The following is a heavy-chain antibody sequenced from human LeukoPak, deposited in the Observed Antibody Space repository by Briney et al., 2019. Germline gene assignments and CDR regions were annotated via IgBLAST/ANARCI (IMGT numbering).Heavy chain of an antibody. J-gene: IGHJ4*02. CDR3: ARDRGSYSDY. CDR1: GGSISSGSYY. D-gene: IGHD1-26*01. V-gene: IGHV4-61*02. CDR2: IYTSGST. Sequence: SETLSLTCTVSGGSISSGSYYWSWIRQPAGKGLEWIGRIYTSGSTNYNPSLKSRVTILVDTSKNQFSLKLSSVTAANTAVYYCARDRGSYSDYWGQGTLVTVSS.